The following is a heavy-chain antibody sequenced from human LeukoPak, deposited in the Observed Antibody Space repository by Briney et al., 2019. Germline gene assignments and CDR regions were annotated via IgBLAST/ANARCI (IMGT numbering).Heavy chain of an antibody. CDR3: AKDIGSTSLYNWFDP. CDR1: GFTFSTYA. CDR2: IAYDGSNT. J-gene: IGHJ5*02. V-gene: IGHV3-33*03. D-gene: IGHD2-2*01. Sequence: GGSLRLSCTVSGFTFSTYAMHWVRQAPGKGLEWVAAIAYDGSNTYYLDSVKGRFTISRDNSENTLYLQMNSLRAEDTAVYYCAKDIGSTSLYNWFDPWGQGTLVNFSS.